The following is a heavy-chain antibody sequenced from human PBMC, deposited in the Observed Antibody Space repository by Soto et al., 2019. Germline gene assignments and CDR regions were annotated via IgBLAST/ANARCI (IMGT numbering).Heavy chain of an antibody. D-gene: IGHD6-19*01. V-gene: IGHV4-4*08. Sequence: QVQLQESGPGLVKPSETLSLTCTVSGGSIRSYYWGWIRQPPGKELEWIGCLYSSGSTNYSPSLKSRVTILEDTSKNQLSLRLTSVTAADTAVYYCAAGGTWLAFEYWGQGTLATVSS. CDR2: LYSSGST. CDR1: GGSIRSYY. J-gene: IGHJ4*02. CDR3: AAGGTWLAFEY.